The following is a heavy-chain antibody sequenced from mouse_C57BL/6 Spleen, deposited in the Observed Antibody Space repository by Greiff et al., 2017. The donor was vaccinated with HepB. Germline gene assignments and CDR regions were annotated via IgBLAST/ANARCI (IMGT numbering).Heavy chain of an antibody. D-gene: IGHD1-1*01. Sequence: EVKLQESGPELVKPGASVKISCKASGYSFTGYNMNWVKQSNGKSLEWIGVINPNYGTTSYNQKFKGKATLTVDQSSSTAYMQLNSLTSEDSAVYYCARVITTPNWYFDVWGTGTTVTVSS. V-gene: IGHV1-39*01. CDR1: GYSFTGYN. CDR2: INPNYGTT. J-gene: IGHJ1*03. CDR3: ARVITTPNWYFDV.